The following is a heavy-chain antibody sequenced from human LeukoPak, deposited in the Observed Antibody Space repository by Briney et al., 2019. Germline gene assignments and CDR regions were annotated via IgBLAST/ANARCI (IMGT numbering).Heavy chain of an antibody. J-gene: IGHJ5*02. D-gene: IGHD6-19*01. CDR3: VRDHSGWSLDP. CDR2: ISDSGTTI. V-gene: IGHV3-48*03. CDR1: GFTFSSYE. Sequence: GGSLRLSCAASGFTFSSYEMNWVRQAPGKGLEWVSYISDSGTTIYYADSVKGRFTISRDNAKNSLYLQMNSLRAEDTAVYYCVRDHSGWSLDPWGQGTLVTVSS.